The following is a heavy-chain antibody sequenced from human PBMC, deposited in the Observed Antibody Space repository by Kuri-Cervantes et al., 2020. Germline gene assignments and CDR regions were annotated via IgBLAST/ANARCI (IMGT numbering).Heavy chain of an antibody. CDR2: ISYDGSNK. CDR1: GFTFSSYA. CDR3: ARDYYGPDY. D-gene: IGHD3-10*01. V-gene: IGHV3-30-3*01. Sequence: GESLKISCAASGFTFSSYAMHWVRQAPGKGLEWVAVISYDGSNKYYVDSVKGRFTISRDNSKNTLYLQMNSLRAEDTAVYYCARDYYGPDYWGQGTLVTVSS. J-gene: IGHJ4*02.